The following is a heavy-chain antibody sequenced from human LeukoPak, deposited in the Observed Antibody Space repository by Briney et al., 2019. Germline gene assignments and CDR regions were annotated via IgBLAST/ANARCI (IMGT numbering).Heavy chain of an antibody. Sequence: PGRSLRLSCAASGFTFSSYAMHWVRQAPGKRLEWVAVISYDGSNKYYADSVKGRFTISRDNSKNTLYLQMNSLRAEDTAVYYCARGRVAVAKHYYYYYGMDVWGKGTTVTVSS. CDR2: ISYDGSNK. V-gene: IGHV3-30*04. CDR3: ARGRVAVAKHYYYYYGMDV. CDR1: GFTFSSYA. D-gene: IGHD6-19*01. J-gene: IGHJ6*04.